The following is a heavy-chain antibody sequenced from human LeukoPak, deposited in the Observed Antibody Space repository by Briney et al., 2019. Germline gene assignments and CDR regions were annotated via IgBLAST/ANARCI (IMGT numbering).Heavy chain of an antibody. CDR1: GGSFSGYY. D-gene: IGHD6-13*01. CDR2: INHSGSI. Sequence: PSETLSLTCVVYGGSFSGYYWSWIRQPPGKGLEWIGEINHSGSINYNPSLKSRVTISVDTSKNQFSLKLSSVTAADTAVYYCARSAAAGIWYYYYCMDVWGKGTTVTISS. J-gene: IGHJ6*03. V-gene: IGHV4-34*01. CDR3: ARSAAAGIWYYYYCMDV.